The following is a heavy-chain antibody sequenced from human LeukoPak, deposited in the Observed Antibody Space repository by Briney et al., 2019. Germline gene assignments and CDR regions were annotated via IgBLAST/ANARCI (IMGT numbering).Heavy chain of an antibody. CDR1: GYTFTSYD. J-gene: IGHJ3*02. CDR3: ARRYIGYCSSTSCYSAFDI. D-gene: IGHD2-2*02. Sequence: ASVKVSCKASGYTFTSYDINWVRQATGQGLEWMGWMNPNSGNTGYAQKFQGRVTITRNTSISTAYMELSSLRSEDTAVYYCARRYIGYCSSTSCYSAFDIWGQGTMVTVSS. CDR2: MNPNSGNT. V-gene: IGHV1-8*03.